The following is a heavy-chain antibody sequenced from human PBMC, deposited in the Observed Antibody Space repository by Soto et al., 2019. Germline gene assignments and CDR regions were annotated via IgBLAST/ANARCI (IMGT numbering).Heavy chain of an antibody. V-gene: IGHV3-23*01. J-gene: IGHJ6*02. CDR1: GFIFSNIA. Sequence: GGSLRLSCAASGFIFSNIAMSWVRQAPGKGLEWVSAISGSGTSTYYADSVKGRVTISRDNSKNTLYLQMNSLRAEDTAVYYCTKDRAPSDVWGQGTTVTVSS. CDR2: ISGSGTST. CDR3: TKDRAPSDV.